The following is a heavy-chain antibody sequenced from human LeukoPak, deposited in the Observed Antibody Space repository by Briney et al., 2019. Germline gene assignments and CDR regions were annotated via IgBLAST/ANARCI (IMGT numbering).Heavy chain of an antibody. CDR3: ASSIAAAGRPSYFGY. CDR1: GYTFTSYG. J-gene: IGHJ4*02. CDR2: ISAYNGNT. V-gene: IGHV1-18*01. Sequence: ASVKVSCKASGYTFTSYGISWVRQAPGQGLEWMGWISAYNGNTNYAQKLQGRVTMTTDTSTSTAYMELRSLRSDDTAVYYCASSIAAAGRPSYFGYWGQGTLVTVSS. D-gene: IGHD6-13*01.